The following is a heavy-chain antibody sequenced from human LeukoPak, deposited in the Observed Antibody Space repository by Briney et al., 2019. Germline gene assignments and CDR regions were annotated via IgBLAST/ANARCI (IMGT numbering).Heavy chain of an antibody. Sequence: GGSLRLSCAASGFMFSTYEMNWVRQAPGKGLEWVSYISSSGSTIYYADSVKGRFTISRDNAKNSLYLQMNSLRAEDTAVYYCARELWYEHYGSGNDFLSYYYYYMDVWGKGTTVTISS. V-gene: IGHV3-48*03. CDR1: GFMFSTYE. D-gene: IGHD3-10*01. CDR2: ISSSGSTI. J-gene: IGHJ6*03. CDR3: ARELWYEHYGSGNDFLSYYYYYMDV.